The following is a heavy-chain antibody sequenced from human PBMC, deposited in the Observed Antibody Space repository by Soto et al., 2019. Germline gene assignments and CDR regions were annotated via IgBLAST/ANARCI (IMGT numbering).Heavy chain of an antibody. CDR1: GFTFSSYW. D-gene: IGHD2-15*01. CDR3: ARDVVVVAATQDPDAFDI. Sequence: GGSLRLSCAASGFTFSSYWMSWVRQAPGKGLEWVANIKQDGSEKYYVDSVKGRFTISRDNAKNSLYLQMNSLRAEDTAVYYCARDVVVVAATQDPDAFDIWGQGTMVTVSS. J-gene: IGHJ3*02. CDR2: IKQDGSEK. V-gene: IGHV3-7*05.